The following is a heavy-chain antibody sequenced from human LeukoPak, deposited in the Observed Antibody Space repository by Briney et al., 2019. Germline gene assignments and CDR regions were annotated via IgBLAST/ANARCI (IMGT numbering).Heavy chain of an antibody. CDR1: GGSISSSAYY. CDR2: IYYSGST. J-gene: IGHJ3*02. CDR3: AREAWWLVRGVFEI. D-gene: IGHD6-19*01. V-gene: IGHV4-39*07. Sequence: SETLSLTCTVPGGSISSSAYYWGWVRQPPGKGLEWIGSIYYSGSTYYNPSLKTRVTTSVDMSKNQFSLKLTSVTAADTAVYYCAREAWWLVRGVFEIWGQGTMVTVSS.